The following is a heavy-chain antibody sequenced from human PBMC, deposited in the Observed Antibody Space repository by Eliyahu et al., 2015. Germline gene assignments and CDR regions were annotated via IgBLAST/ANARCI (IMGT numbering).Heavy chain of an antibody. D-gene: IGHD1-26*01. Sequence: QVQLQESGPGLVKPSETLSLTCTXPGGSIGXAYWTWIRQSPGKGLEWXGYISYSGNTNYXPSLESRVTISADTSKNLFSLKLSSVTAADTAVYYCTRDSSLIVGATAFDIWGQGTMVTVSS. J-gene: IGHJ3*02. CDR3: TRDSSLIVGATAFDI. CDR1: GGSIGXAY. V-gene: IGHV4-59*01. CDR2: ISYSGNT.